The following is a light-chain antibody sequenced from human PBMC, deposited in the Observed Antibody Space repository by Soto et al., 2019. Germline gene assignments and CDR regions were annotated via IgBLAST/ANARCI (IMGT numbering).Light chain of an antibody. Sequence: DIQMTQSPFSLSASVGDRVTITCRASQSIRSLLAWYQQKPGKAPKVLIYDASSLGSGVPSRFSGSGSGTEFTLTISSLQPDDFATYFCQQYQTYSTFGQGTRLEIK. V-gene: IGKV1-5*01. CDR1: QSIRSL. CDR2: DAS. J-gene: IGKJ5*01. CDR3: QQYQTYST.